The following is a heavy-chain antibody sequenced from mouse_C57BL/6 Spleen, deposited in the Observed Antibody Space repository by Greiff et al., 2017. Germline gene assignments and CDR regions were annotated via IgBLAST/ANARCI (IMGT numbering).Heavy chain of an antibody. CDR2: IYPSDSET. CDR3: ARRTGPRYYFDY. D-gene: IGHD2-10*02. Sequence: QVQLQQPGAELVRPGSSVKLSCKASGYTFTSFSMDWVKQRPGQGLEWIGNIYPSDSETHYNQKFKDKATLTVDKSSSTAYMQLSSLTSEDSAVYYCARRTGPRYYFDYWGQGTTLTGSS. CDR1: GYTFTSFS. V-gene: IGHV1-61*01. J-gene: IGHJ2*01.